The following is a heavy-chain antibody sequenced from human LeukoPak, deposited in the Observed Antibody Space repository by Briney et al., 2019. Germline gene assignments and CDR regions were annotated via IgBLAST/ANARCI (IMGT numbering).Heavy chain of an antibody. J-gene: IGHJ4*02. D-gene: IGHD3-16*01. V-gene: IGHV3-13*01. CDR1: GFTFSSYD. Sequence: GGSLRLSCAASGFTFSSYDMHWVRQATGKSLDWVSAIGIAGDTCYPGSVKGRFTISRENAKSSLYLQMNSLRAGDTAIYYCARSSNSLGEIDYWGQGTLVTVSS. CDR2: IGIAGDT. CDR3: ARSSNSLGEIDY.